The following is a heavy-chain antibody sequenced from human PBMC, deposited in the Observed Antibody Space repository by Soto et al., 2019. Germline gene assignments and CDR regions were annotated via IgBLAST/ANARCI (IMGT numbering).Heavy chain of an antibody. V-gene: IGHV3-23*01. CDR2: ISGGATST. J-gene: IGHJ6*03. Sequence: GGSLRLSCAASGFTFSSYVMSWVRQAPGKGLEWVSAISGGATSTYYADSVKGRFTISRDNSKDTLFLQMNSLRAEDTAVYYCAKHWGPAASRSSYYYVDVWGKGTTVTVSS. CDR3: AKHWGPAASRSSYYYVDV. CDR1: GFTFSSYV. D-gene: IGHD2-2*01.